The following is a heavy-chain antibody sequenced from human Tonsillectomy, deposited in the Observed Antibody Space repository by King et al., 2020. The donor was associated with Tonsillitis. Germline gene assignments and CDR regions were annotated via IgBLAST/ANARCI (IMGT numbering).Heavy chain of an antibody. D-gene: IGHD5-12*01. J-gene: IGHJ4*02. Sequence: VQLQQWGAGLLKPSETLSLTCAVYGGSFSGYYWSWIRQPPGKGLEWIGEINHSGSTNYNPSLKSRVTISVDTSKNQFSLKLSSVTAADTAVYYCARGRRREDIVARPRTGENYDFDYWGQGTLVTVTS. CDR3: ARGRRREDIVARPRTGENYDFDY. CDR1: GGSFSGYY. V-gene: IGHV4-34*01. CDR2: INHSGST.